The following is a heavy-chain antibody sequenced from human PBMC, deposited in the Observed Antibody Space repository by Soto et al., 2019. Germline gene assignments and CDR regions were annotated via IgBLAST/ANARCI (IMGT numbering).Heavy chain of an antibody. D-gene: IGHD3-10*01. Sequence: QVQLVQSGAEVKKPGSSVRVSCKASGDTFNFYSINWVRQAPGLGLEWMGRINPILSMSNYAQRFQGRVTXTXDXXTSTAYMELSSLSSEDTAMYYCASSYGSGYRAFDSWGQGALVTVSS. CDR1: GDTFNFYS. V-gene: IGHV1-69*02. CDR2: INPILSMS. J-gene: IGHJ4*02. CDR3: ASSYGSGYRAFDS.